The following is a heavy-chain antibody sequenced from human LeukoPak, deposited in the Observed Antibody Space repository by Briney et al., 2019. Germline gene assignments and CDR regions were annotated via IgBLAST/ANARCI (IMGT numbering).Heavy chain of an antibody. V-gene: IGHV3-23*01. CDR2: ISGGGDNT. CDR1: GFPFSSFA. CDR3: AKFEGALLGNYYMDV. Sequence: GGSLRLSCAASGFPFSSFAMSWVRQAPGKGLEWVSTISGGGDNTYFADSVKGRFTISRDNSKNTLFLQMVSLRAEDSAVYYCAKFEGALLGNYYMDVWGKGTTVTVSS. J-gene: IGHJ6*03.